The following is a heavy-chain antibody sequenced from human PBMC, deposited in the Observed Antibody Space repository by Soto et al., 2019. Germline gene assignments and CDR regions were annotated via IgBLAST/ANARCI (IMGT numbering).Heavy chain of an antibody. CDR1: GFTVSSNY. CDR3: ARGYYDSSGYYYRFFQN. J-gene: IGHJ1*01. CDR2: IYSAGDT. V-gene: IGHV3-66*01. D-gene: IGHD3-22*01. Sequence: GGSLRLSCAASGFTVSSNYMSWVRQTPGKGLEWVSVIYSAGDTYYADSVKGRFTISRDNSKNTLYLQMNSLRAEDTAVYYCARGYYDSSGYYYRFFQNWGQGTLVTVSS.